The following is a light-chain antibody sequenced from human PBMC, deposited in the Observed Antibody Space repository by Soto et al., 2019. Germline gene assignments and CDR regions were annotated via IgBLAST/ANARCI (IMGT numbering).Light chain of an antibody. CDR3: QHRSNWPPIT. V-gene: IGKV3-11*01. CDR2: DSS. CDR1: QSVSIY. Sequence: IVLTQSPATLSLSPGERATLSCRASQSVSIYLAWYQQKPGQAPRLLIYDSSNRAAGIPARFSARGSGTDFTLFISSLEHEDSAVYYCQHRSNWPPITFGQGTRLEIK. J-gene: IGKJ5*01.